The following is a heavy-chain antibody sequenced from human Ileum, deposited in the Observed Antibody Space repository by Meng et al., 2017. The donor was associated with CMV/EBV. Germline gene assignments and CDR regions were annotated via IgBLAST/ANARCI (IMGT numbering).Heavy chain of an antibody. J-gene: IGHJ4*02. CDR3: ARVGARASPWYR. CDR2: IYSGGST. CDR1: GFTVSSNY. Sequence: LSCAASGFTVSSNYMSWVRQAPGKGLEWVSVIYSGGSTYYADSVKGRFTISRDNSKNTLYLQMNSLRAEDTAVYYCARVGARASPWYRWGQGTLVTVSS. V-gene: IGHV3-53*01. D-gene: IGHD1-26*01.